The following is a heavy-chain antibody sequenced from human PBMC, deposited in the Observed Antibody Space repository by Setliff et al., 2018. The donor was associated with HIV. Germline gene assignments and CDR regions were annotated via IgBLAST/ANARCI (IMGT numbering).Heavy chain of an antibody. V-gene: IGHV6-1*01. D-gene: IGHD6-13*01. Sequence: PSQTLPLTCAISGDSVSNYSAAWNWIRQSPSRGLEWLGRTFHRSKWYSDYAESVRSRITINPDTSKNQLSLQLHSVTPEDTAVYYCARSITTAGTVFDYWGQGTLVTVSS. J-gene: IGHJ4*02. CDR3: ARSITTAGTVFDY. CDR2: TFHRSKWYS. CDR1: GDSVSNYSAA.